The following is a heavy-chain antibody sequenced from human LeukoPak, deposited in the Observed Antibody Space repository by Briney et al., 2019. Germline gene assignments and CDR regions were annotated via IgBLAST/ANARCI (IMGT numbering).Heavy chain of an antibody. D-gene: IGHD7-27*01. Sequence: GGSLRLSCAASGFTFSSNAMSWVRQAPGKGLEWVSAISGSGGSTYYAGSVKGRITISRDNSKNPLYLQMNSLRAEDTAVYYCAKGSPGLYYYYGMDVWGQGTTVTVSS. CDR3: AKGSPGLYYYYGMDV. J-gene: IGHJ6*02. CDR2: ISGSGGST. V-gene: IGHV3-23*01. CDR1: GFTFSSNA.